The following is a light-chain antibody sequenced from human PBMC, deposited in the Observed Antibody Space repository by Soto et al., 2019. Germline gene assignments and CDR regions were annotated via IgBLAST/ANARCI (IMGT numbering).Light chain of an antibody. J-gene: IGLJ1*01. V-gene: IGLV2-23*02. CDR2: EVF. Sequence: QSALTQPASVSGSPGQSITISCTGTSNDVGIYNLVSWYQQHPGKAPKLVIYEVFRRPSGVSDRFSGSKSGNTASLTIFGLQAEDEADYYCCSYAGSNTYVFRTGTKVTVL. CDR3: CSYAGSNTYV. CDR1: SNDVGIYNL.